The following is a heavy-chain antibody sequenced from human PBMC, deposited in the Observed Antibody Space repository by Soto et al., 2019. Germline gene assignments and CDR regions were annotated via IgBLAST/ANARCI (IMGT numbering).Heavy chain of an antibody. D-gene: IGHD6-13*01. CDR1: GGSISSYY. Sequence: SETLSLTCTVSGGSISSYYWSWIRQPPGEGLEWIGYIYYSGSTNYNPSLKSRVTISVDTSKNQFSLKLSSVTAADTAVYYCARGGSWAYYYYYMDGWGKGTTVTVSS. CDR3: ARGGSWAYYYYYMDG. J-gene: IGHJ6*03. V-gene: IGHV4-59*01. CDR2: IYYSGST.